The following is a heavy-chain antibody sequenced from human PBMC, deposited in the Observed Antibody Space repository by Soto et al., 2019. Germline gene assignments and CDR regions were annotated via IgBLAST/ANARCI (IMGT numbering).Heavy chain of an antibody. CDR1: GGSISSSSYY. CDR2: IYYSGST. D-gene: IGHD2-2*01. CDR3: ARTRPQLTAARHYFDY. V-gene: IGHV4-39*01. J-gene: IGHJ4*02. Sequence: QLQLQESGPGLVKPSETLSLTCTVSGGSISSSSYYWGWIRQPPGKGLEWIGSIYYSGSTYYNPSLKSRVTISVDTSKNQFSLKLSSVTAADTAVYYCARTRPQLTAARHYFDYWGQGTLVTVSS.